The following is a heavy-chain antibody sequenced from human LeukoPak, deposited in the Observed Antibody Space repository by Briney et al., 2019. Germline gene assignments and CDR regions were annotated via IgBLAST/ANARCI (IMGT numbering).Heavy chain of an antibody. D-gene: IGHD5-12*01. V-gene: IGHV4-39*07. CDR1: GGSISSSSYY. CDR3: ARWATTTGGPYFDY. Sequence: SETLSLTCTVSGGSISSSSYYWGWIRQPPGKGLEWIGSIYYSGSTYYNPSLKSRVTISVDTSKNQFSLKLSSVTAADTAVYYCARWATTTGGPYFDYWGQGTLVTVSS. CDR2: IYYSGST. J-gene: IGHJ4*02.